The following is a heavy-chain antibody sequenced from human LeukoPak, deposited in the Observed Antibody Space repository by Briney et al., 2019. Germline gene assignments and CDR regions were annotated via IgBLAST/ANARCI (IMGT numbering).Heavy chain of an antibody. CDR3: AKMSVTDAFEI. D-gene: IGHD5/OR15-5a*01. J-gene: IGHJ3*02. CDR1: GASISSRFW. Sequence: SETLSLTCAVSGASISSRFWWSWVRQPPGKGLEWIGYIYYSGSTNYNPSLKSRVTISVDTSKNQFSLKLSSVTAADTAVYYCAKMSVTDAFEIWGQGTMVTVSS. V-gene: IGHV4-4*02. CDR2: IYYSGST.